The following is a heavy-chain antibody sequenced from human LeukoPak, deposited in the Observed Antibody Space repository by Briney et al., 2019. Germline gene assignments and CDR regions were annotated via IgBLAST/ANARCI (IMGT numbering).Heavy chain of an antibody. D-gene: IGHD3-10*01. CDR3: ARVHPDGEFADY. V-gene: IGHV1-18*01. J-gene: IGHJ4*02. CDR1: GYTFTSYG. CDR2: ISAYNGNT. Sequence: ASVKVSCKTSGYTFTSYGISWVQQAPGQGLEWMGWISAYNGNTNYAQKLQGRVTITTDTSTSTVYMELRSLRSDDTAVFYCARVHPDGEFADYWGQGTLVTVSS.